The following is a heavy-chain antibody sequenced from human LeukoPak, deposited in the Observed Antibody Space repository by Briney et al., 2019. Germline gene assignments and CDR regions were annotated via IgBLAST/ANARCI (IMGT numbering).Heavy chain of an antibody. CDR3: AKDRMSTVVTPYDAFDI. CDR1: GFTFTSYE. J-gene: IGHJ3*02. CDR2: ISYDGNNK. D-gene: IGHD4-23*01. Sequence: GGSLRLSCTVSGFTFTSYEMNWVRQAPGKGLEWVSVISYDGNNKWYADSVKGRFTISRDNSKNTLYLQMNSLRAEDTAVYYCAKDRMSTVVTPYDAFDIWGQGTMVTVSS. V-gene: IGHV3-30*18.